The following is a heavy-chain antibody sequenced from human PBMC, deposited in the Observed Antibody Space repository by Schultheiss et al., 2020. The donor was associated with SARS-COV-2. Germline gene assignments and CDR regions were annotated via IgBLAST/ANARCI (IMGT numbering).Heavy chain of an antibody. CDR2: INPNSGNT. Sequence: ASVKVSCKASGYTFTGYYMHWVRQAPGQGLEWMGWINPNSGNTNYAQKFQGRVTMTRDTSISTAYMELSRLRSDDTAVYYCARVGACSGGSCPGWGQGTLVTVSS. CDR1: GYTFTGYY. V-gene: IGHV1-2*02. J-gene: IGHJ4*02. D-gene: IGHD2-15*01. CDR3: ARVGACSGGSCPG.